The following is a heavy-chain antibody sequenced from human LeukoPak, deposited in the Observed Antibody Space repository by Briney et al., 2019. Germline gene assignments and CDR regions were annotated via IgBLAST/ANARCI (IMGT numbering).Heavy chain of an antibody. D-gene: IGHD2-15*01. Sequence: AGGSLRLSCAASGFTFSSHSMNGVRQAPGKGLEWVSYITSGSTPIYYADSVKGRFTISRDNAKNSLYLQMSSLRAEDTAVYHCARGVAAPWAFDIWGQGTVVTVSS. CDR1: GFTFSSHS. CDR2: ITSGSTPI. V-gene: IGHV3-48*01. CDR3: ARGVAAPWAFDI. J-gene: IGHJ3*02.